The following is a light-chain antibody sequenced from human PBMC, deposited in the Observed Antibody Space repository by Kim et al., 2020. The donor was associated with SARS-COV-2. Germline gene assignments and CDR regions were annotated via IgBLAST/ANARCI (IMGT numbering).Light chain of an antibody. V-gene: IGKV3-20*01. CDR2: GVS. CDR1: QSLSNTY. CDR3: QQLDSSPSYT. J-gene: IGKJ2*01. Sequence: SPGASAPLSCRASQSLSNTYLAWYQQKPGQAPRLLIYGVSHRATGIPDRFTGSGSGTDFTLTISRLEPEDFAVYYCQQLDSSPSYTFGQGTKLEI.